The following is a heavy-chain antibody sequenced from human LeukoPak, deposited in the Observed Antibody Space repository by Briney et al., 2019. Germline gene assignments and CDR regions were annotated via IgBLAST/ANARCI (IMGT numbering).Heavy chain of an antibody. J-gene: IGHJ4*02. V-gene: IGHV3-21*01. D-gene: IGHD1-14*01. CDR2: IGSSSISI. CDR1: AFTFSSYS. CDR3: AREKAEDFDY. Sequence: PGGSLRLSCVASAFTFSSYSMNWVRQAPGMGLEWVSSIGSSSISIYYADSVKGRFTTSRDNAKNSLYLQMNSLRPDDTAVYFCAREKAEDFDYWGQGTLVTVSS.